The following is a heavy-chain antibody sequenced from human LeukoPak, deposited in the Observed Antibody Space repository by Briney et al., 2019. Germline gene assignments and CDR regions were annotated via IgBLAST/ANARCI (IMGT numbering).Heavy chain of an antibody. CDR2: ISAYNGNT. Sequence: VSVKVSCKASGYTFTSYGISWVRQAPGQGLEWMGWISAYNGNTNYAQKLQGRVTMTTDTSTSTAYMELRSLRSDDTAVYYCARVVGHDSSGYYRLYYFDYWGQGTLVTVSS. J-gene: IGHJ4*02. V-gene: IGHV1-18*01. CDR1: GYTFTSYG. CDR3: ARVVGHDSSGYYRLYYFDY. D-gene: IGHD3-22*01.